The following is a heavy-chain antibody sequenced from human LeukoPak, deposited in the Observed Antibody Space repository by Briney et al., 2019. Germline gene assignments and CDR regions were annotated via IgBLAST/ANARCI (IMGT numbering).Heavy chain of an antibody. J-gene: IGHJ4*02. Sequence: AGGSLRLSCAASGFTFSSYGMHWVRQAPGKGLEWVAFIRYDGGNKYYADSVKGRFTISRDNSKNTLYLQMNSLRAEDTAVYYCARDRIAARRLLDYWGQGTLVTVSS. CDR3: ARDRIAARRLLDY. CDR1: GFTFSSYG. D-gene: IGHD6-6*01. CDR2: IRYDGGNK. V-gene: IGHV3-30*02.